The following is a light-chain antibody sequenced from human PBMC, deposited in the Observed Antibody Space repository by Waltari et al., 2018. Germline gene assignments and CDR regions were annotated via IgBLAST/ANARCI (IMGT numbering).Light chain of an antibody. CDR2: WAS. CDR3: QQYYSTPPIT. J-gene: IGKJ5*01. Sequence: DIVLTQSPDSLAVSLGERATITCKSSQSVFYSAINKNYLAWYQQKPGQPPKLLIYWASTRESGVPDRFTGSGSGTDFTLTISSLQAEDVAVYYCQQYYSTPPITFGQGTRLEIK. V-gene: IGKV4-1*01. CDR1: QSVFYSAINKNY.